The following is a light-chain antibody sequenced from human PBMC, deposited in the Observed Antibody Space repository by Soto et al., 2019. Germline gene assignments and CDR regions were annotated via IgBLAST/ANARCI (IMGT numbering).Light chain of an antibody. CDR3: QQYDNWPPWT. CDR1: ESVGSH. CDR2: GVS. Sequence: DTVMTQSPATLSVSPGETATLSCRASESVGSHLAWYQQKPGQAPRHLIYGVSTRATGIPVRFRGSGSETEFTLTISSLQSADFAVYYCQQYDNWPPWTFGQGTKVEI. J-gene: IGKJ1*01. V-gene: IGKV3-15*01.